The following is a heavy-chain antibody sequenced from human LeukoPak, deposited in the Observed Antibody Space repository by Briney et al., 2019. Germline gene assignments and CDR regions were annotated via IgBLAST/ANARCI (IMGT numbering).Heavy chain of an antibody. D-gene: IGHD3-10*01. V-gene: IGHV3-53*01. Sequence: GGSLRLSCAASGFTVSSNYMSWVRQAPGKGLEWVSVIYSAGSTFYTDSVKGRFPISRDNSKNTLYLQMNSLRAEDTAVYYCARGLYGSGNWDYWGQGTLVTVSS. J-gene: IGHJ4*02. CDR2: IYSAGST. CDR3: ARGLYGSGNWDY. CDR1: GFTVSSNY.